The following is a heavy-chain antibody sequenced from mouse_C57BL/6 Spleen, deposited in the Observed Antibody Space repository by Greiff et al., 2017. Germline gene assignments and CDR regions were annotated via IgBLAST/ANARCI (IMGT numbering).Heavy chain of an antibody. Sequence: EVQGVESGGGLVKPGGSLKLSCAASGFTFSSYAMSWVRQTPEKRLEWVATISDGGSYTYYPDNVKGRFTISRDNAKNNLYLQMSHLKSEDTAMYYCARDGGLREFAYWGQGTLVTVSA. CDR3: ARDGGLREFAY. D-gene: IGHD2-4*01. J-gene: IGHJ3*01. CDR1: GFTFSSYA. V-gene: IGHV5-4*01. CDR2: ISDGGSYT.